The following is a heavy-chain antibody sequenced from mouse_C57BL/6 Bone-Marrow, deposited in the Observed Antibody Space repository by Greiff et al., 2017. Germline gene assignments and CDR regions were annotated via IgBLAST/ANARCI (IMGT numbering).Heavy chain of an antibody. CDR1: GYTFTSYW. D-gene: IGHD2-5*01. V-gene: IGHV1-64*01. CDR2: IHPNSGST. J-gene: IGHJ2*01. CDR3: ADYRNWGYFDY. Sequence: QVQLQQPGAELVKPGASVKLSCKASGYTFTSYWMHWVKQRPGQGLEWIGMIHPNSGSTNYNEKLKSKATLTVDKSSRTVSMQLSSLTSEDSAVYYCADYRNWGYFDYWGQGTTLTVSS.